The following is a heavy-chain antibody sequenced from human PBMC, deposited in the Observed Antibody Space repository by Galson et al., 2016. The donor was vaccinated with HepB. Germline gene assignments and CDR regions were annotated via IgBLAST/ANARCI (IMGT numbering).Heavy chain of an antibody. CDR1: GYTFTSFY. J-gene: IGHJ3*02. CDR3: ARDQEYSSGSRRGAFDI. Sequence: SVKVSCKASGYTFTSFYMHWVRQAPGQGLEWMGIINPGGGSTSYAQKFQGRVTMTRDTSTSTVYMELSSLRSEDTALYYCARDQEYSSGSRRGAFDIWGQGTMVTVSS. V-gene: IGHV1-46*03. D-gene: IGHD6-19*01. CDR2: INPGGGST.